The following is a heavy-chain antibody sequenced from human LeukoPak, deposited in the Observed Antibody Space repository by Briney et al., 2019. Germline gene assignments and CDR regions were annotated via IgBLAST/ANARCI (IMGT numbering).Heavy chain of an antibody. CDR3: ARDWGYYGSGSYYVLGF. D-gene: IGHD3-10*01. V-gene: IGHV1-18*04. CDR1: GYTFTSYG. J-gene: IGHJ4*02. CDR2: ISAYNGNT. Sequence: ASVKVSCKASGYTFTSYGISWVRQAPGQGLEWMGWISAYNGNTNYAQKLQGRVTMTTDTSTSTAYMELRSLRSDDTAVYYRARDWGYYGSGSYYVLGFWGQGTLVTVSS.